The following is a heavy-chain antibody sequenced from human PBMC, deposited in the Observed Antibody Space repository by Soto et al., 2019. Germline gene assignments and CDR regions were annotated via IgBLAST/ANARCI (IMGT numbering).Heavy chain of an antibody. CDR3: ARDPVGYSSSSADY. CDR2: IYHSGST. V-gene: IGHV4-38-2*02. CDR1: GYSISSGYY. Sequence: PSETLSLTCAVSGYSISSGYYWGWIRQPPGKGLEWIGSIYHSGSTYYNPSLKSRVTISVDTSKNQFSLKLSSVTAADTAMYYCARDPVGYSSSSADYWGQGTLVTVSS. J-gene: IGHJ4*02. D-gene: IGHD6-6*01.